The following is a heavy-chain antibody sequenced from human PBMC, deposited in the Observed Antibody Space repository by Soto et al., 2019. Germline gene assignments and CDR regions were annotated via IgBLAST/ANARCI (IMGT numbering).Heavy chain of an antibody. D-gene: IGHD2-2*02. CDR3: AKLSGYRYYYYGMDV. Sequence: HPGGSLRLSCAASGFTFSSYAMSWVRQAPGKGLEWVSAISGSGGSTYYADSVKGRFTISRDNSKNTLYLQMNSLRAEDTAVYYCAKLSGYRYYYYGMDVWGQGTTVTVSS. CDR1: GFTFSSYA. J-gene: IGHJ6*02. CDR2: ISGSGGST. V-gene: IGHV3-23*01.